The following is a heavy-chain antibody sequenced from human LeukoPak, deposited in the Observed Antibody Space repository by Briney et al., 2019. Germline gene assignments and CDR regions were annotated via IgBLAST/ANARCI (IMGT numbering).Heavy chain of an antibody. CDR3: ANEIRPNDY. D-gene: IGHD4-17*01. Sequence: GGSLRLSCGASGFTFSSHAMTWVRQAPGKGLEWVSAISINGDTTYYADAVKGRFTISRDNSKNTVYLQMNSLRAEDTAVYYCANEIRPNDYWGQGTLVTVSS. V-gene: IGHV3-23*01. CDR2: ISINGDTT. CDR1: GFTFSSHA. J-gene: IGHJ4*02.